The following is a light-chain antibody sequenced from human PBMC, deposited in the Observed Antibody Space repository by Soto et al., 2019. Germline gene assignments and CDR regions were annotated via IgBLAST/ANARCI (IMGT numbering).Light chain of an antibody. CDR3: QSYDSSLSGHWV. CDR2: GNS. Sequence: QPVLTQPPSVSGAPGQRVTISCTGSSSNIGAGYDVHWYQQLPGTAPKLLIYGNSNRPSGVPDRFSGSKSGTSASLAITGLQAEDEADYYCQSYDSSLSGHWVFGGGTKVTVL. J-gene: IGLJ3*02. CDR1: SSNIGAGYD. V-gene: IGLV1-40*01.